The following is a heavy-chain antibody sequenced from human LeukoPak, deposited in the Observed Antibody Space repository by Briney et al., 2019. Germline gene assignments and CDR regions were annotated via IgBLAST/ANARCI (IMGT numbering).Heavy chain of an antibody. J-gene: IGHJ4*02. CDR3: TKARSASSSSCYNY. Sequence: GGSLRLSCAASGFTCSNYSMSWVRQAPGKGLEWVSSISGSDTRTYYADSVKGRFTISRDNSKNTLELQMNSLRAEDTAVYYCTKARSASSSSCYNYWGQGILVTVSS. CDR1: GFTCSNYS. D-gene: IGHD2-2*02. CDR2: ISGSDTRT. V-gene: IGHV3-23*01.